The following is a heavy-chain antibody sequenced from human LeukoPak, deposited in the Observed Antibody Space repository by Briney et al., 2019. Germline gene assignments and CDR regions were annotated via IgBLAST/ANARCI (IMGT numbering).Heavy chain of an antibody. Sequence: SETLSLTCTVAGGSISSYYWSWIRQPPGKGLEWIGYIYYSGSTNYNPSLKSRVTISVDTSKNQFSLKLSSVTAADTAVYYCARGNLGRIQLWYDYWGQGTLVTVSS. V-gene: IGHV4-59*01. CDR1: GGSISSYY. J-gene: IGHJ4*02. CDR2: IYYSGST. D-gene: IGHD5-18*01. CDR3: ARGNLGRIQLWYDY.